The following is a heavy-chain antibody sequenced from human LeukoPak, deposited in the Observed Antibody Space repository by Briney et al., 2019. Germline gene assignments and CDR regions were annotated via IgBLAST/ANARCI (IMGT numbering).Heavy chain of an antibody. D-gene: IGHD2-2*01. Sequence: QPGGSLRLSCAASGFTFSNYAMSWVRQAPGKGLEWVSAISVRGDATYYADSVKGRFTISRDNSKNTLYLQMNSLRAEDTAVYYCAKTPWAVVPAATRFDPWGRGTLVTVSS. CDR2: ISVRGDAT. CDR3: AKTPWAVVPAATRFDP. CDR1: GFTFSNYA. V-gene: IGHV3-23*01. J-gene: IGHJ5*02.